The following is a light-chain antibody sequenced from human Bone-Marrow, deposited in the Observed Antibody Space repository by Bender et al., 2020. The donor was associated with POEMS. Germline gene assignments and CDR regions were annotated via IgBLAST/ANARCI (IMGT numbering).Light chain of an antibody. CDR2: KGT. CDR3: QSTDHSGSYV. Sequence: SYELTQPPSVSVSPGQTATITCSGDVLAKKYGFWYQQRTGQAPRLVLYKGTERPSGITERFSGPSSGTTVTLTISGVQSEDEADYYCQSTDHSGSYVFASGTKVTVL. CDR1: VLAKKY. J-gene: IGLJ1*01. V-gene: IGLV3-25*03.